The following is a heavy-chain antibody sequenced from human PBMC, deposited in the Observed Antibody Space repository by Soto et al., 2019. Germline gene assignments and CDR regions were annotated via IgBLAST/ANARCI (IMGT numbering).Heavy chain of an antibody. D-gene: IGHD6-6*01. CDR3: ARGSSIAGLYYGMDV. V-gene: IGHV4-31*03. J-gene: IGHJ6*02. Sequence: QVQLQESGPGLVKPSQTLSLTCTVSGGSISSGGYYWTWIRQHPGKGLEWIGYNYYSGITYYNPALQTRVTISLATSKNQFSLKLSSVTAADPAVYYCARGSSIAGLYYGMDVWGQGTTVTVSS. CDR2: NYYSGIT. CDR1: GGSISSGGYY.